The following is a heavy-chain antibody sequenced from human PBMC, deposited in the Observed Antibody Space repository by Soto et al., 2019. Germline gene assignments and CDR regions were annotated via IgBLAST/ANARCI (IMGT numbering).Heavy chain of an antibody. CDR3: ARAPGYCSSTSGYIGRVNY. CDR1: GYTFTSYD. CDR2: MNPNSGNT. J-gene: IGHJ4*02. Sequence: QVQLVQSGAEVKKPGASVKVSCKASGYTFTSYDINWVRQATGQGLEWMGWMNPNSGNTGYAQKFQGRVTMTRNTAISTAYMELSSLRSEDTAVYYCARAPGYCSSTSGYIGRVNYWGQGTLVTVSS. V-gene: IGHV1-8*01. D-gene: IGHD2-2*03.